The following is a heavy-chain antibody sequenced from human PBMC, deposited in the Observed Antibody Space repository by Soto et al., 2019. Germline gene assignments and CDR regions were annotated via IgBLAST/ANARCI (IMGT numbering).Heavy chain of an antibody. CDR1: GGSFSGYY. Sequence: QVQLQQWGAGLLKPSETLSLTCAVYGGSFSGYYWSWIRQPPGKGLEWIGEINHSGSTNYNPSLKRRVSMSVDTSKNQFSLKLSSVTAADTAVYYCAGHANDAFDIWGQGTMVTVSS. J-gene: IGHJ3*02. CDR3: AGHANDAFDI. V-gene: IGHV4-34*01. CDR2: INHSGST.